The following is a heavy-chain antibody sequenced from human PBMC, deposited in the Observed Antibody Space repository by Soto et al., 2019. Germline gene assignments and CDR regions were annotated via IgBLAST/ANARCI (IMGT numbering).Heavy chain of an antibody. CDR3: DGMAEGERYYYGMDV. J-gene: IGHJ6*02. V-gene: IGHV4-61*01. D-gene: IGHD6-13*01. Sequence: PSETLSLTCTASGGSVSSGSYYWSWIRQPPGKGLEWIGYIYYSGSTNYNPSLKSRVTISVDTSKNQFSLKLSSVTAADTAVYYCDGMAEGERYYYGMDVWGQGTTVTVYS. CDR2: IYYSGST. CDR1: GGSVSSGSYY.